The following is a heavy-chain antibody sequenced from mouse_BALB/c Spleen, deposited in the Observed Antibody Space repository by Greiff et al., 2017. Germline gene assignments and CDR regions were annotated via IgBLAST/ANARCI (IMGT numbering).Heavy chain of an antibody. CDR1: GFTFSDYY. D-gene: IGHD3-2*01. J-gene: IGHJ2*01. CDR2: ISDGGSYT. V-gene: IGHV5-4*02. Sequence: EVKVVESGGGLVKPGGSLKLSCAASGFTFSDYYMYWVRQTPEKRLEWVATISDGGSYTYYPDSVKGRFTISRDNAKNNLYLQMSSLKSEDTAMYYCARHWRDSSGFDYWGQGTTLTVSS. CDR3: ARHWRDSSGFDY.